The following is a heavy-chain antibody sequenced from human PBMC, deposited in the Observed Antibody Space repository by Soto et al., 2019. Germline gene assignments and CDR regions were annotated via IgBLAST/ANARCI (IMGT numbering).Heavy chain of an antibody. CDR2: ISGSGGST. CDR3: AKGAGAARHYWNDAFDI. Sequence: GGSLRLSCAASGFTFSNYAMTWVRQAPGKGLEWVSAISGSGGSTYYADSVRGRFTISRDNSKNTLYLQVNSLRAEDTAVYYCAKGAGAARHYWNDAFDIWGQGTLVTVSS. V-gene: IGHV3-23*01. D-gene: IGHD3-3*02. J-gene: IGHJ3*02. CDR1: GFTFSNYA.